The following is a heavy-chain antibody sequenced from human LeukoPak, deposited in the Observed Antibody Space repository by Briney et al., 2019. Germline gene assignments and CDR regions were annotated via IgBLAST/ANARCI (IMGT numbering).Heavy chain of an antibody. Sequence: SETLSLTCSVSGDSITGYYWGWIRQPPGKGLEWIGNIYYTGNTYYNSSLKSRVTISLDTSRNQFSLKLNSVTAADTAVYYCAKSNGYGLIDIWGQGTMVTVSS. CDR1: GDSITGYY. V-gene: IGHV4-39*07. D-gene: IGHD3-22*01. CDR2: IYYTGNT. J-gene: IGHJ3*02. CDR3: AKSNGYGLIDI.